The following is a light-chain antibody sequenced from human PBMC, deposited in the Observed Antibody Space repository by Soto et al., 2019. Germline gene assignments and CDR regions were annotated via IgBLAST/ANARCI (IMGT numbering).Light chain of an antibody. CDR2: DAS. J-gene: IGKJ1*01. Sequence: DIQMTQSPSTLSASVGDRVTITCRARQSISIWLAWYQQKPGKAPRLLIYDASILESGVPSRFSGSGSGTEFTLTISSLQPDDFATYYCQQYRTFGQGTKVDIK. CDR1: QSISIW. V-gene: IGKV1-5*01. CDR3: QQYRT.